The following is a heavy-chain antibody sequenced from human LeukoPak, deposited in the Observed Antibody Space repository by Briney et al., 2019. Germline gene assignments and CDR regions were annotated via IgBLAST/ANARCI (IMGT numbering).Heavy chain of an antibody. CDR2: FDPEDGET. CDR1: GYTLTELS. Sequence: GASVKVSCKVSGYTLTELSMHWVRQAPGKGLEWMGGFDPEDGETIYAQKFQGRVTMTEDTSTDTAYMELSSLRSEDTAVYHCATGIHCSSTSCPEPTDYWGQGTLVTVSS. V-gene: IGHV1-24*01. CDR3: ATGIHCSSTSCPEPTDY. J-gene: IGHJ4*02. D-gene: IGHD2-2*01.